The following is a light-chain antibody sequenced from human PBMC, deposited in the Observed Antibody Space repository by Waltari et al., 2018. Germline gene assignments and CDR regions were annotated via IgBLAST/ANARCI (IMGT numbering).Light chain of an antibody. Sequence: ELVLTQSPATLSLSPGERVTHPCRASPGISRYLAWNQQKPGQAPRPLLYDASNRATGIPARLSVSGSGTDFTLTISSLEPEAFAIYYCQQRSTWPPVYTFGQGTKLEI. CDR2: DAS. J-gene: IGKJ2*01. CDR1: PGISRY. CDR3: QQRSTWPPVYT. V-gene: IGKV3-11*01.